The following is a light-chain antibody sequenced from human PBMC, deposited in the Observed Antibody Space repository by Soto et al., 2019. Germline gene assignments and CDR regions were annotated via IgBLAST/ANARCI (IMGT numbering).Light chain of an antibody. CDR2: EVS. J-gene: IGLJ1*01. CDR1: SSDVGGYNY. Sequence: QSVLTQPASVSGSPGQSITISCTGTSSDVGGYNYVSWYQQHPGKAPKLMIYEVSNRPSGVSNRFSGSKSGNTASLTISGLQAEDEADYYCSSYTSSRYVFGTGTKVTVL. V-gene: IGLV2-14*01. CDR3: SSYTSSRYV.